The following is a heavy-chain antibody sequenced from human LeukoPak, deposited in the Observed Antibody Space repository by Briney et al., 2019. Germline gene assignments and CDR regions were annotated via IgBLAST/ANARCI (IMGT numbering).Heavy chain of an antibody. D-gene: IGHD6-19*01. CDR3: AKDLAPYSSGCLDY. CDR1: GFTFSSYS. CDR2: ISSSSSSYI. Sequence: GGSLRLSCAASGFTFSSYSMNWVRQAPGKGLEWVSSISSSSSSYIYYADSVKGRFTISRDNPKNSLYLQMNSLRAEDTALYYCAKDLAPYSSGCLDYWGQGTLVTVSS. J-gene: IGHJ4*02. V-gene: IGHV3-21*01.